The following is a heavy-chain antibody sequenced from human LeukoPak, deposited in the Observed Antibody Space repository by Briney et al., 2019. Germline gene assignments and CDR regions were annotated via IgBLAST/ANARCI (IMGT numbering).Heavy chain of an antibody. Sequence: GASVKVSCKASGYTFTSYGISWVRQAPGQGLEWMGWISAYNGNTNYAQKLQGRVTMTTDTSTSTAYMELRSLRSDDTAVYYCARGADIVVVPAAMRPYYYYMDVWGKGTTVTVPS. V-gene: IGHV1-18*01. D-gene: IGHD2-2*01. J-gene: IGHJ6*03. CDR1: GYTFTSYG. CDR3: ARGADIVVVPAAMRPYYYYMDV. CDR2: ISAYNGNT.